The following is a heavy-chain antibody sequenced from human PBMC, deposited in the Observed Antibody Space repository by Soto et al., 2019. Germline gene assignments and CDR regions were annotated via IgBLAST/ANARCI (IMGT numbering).Heavy chain of an antibody. D-gene: IGHD6-19*01. J-gene: IGHJ4*02. CDR1: GFTFRSYA. CDR3: ARGPRGWYGFDY. V-gene: IGHV3-30*04. Sequence: QVQLVESGGGVVQPGRSLRLSCTASGFTFRSYAIHWVRQAPGKGLEWVAVISYDGSNKYYADSVRGRFTISRDNAKNTLYLEMNSLRADDTAVYHCARGPRGWYGFDYWGQGTLVTVSS. CDR2: ISYDGSNK.